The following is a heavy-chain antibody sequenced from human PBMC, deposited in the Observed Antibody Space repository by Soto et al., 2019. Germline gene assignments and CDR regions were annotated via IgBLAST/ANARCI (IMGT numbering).Heavy chain of an antibody. CDR2: INHSGST. CDR3: ARGPDYDFWSGYRLYYYMDV. CDR1: GGSFSGYD. Sequence: SETLSLTCAVYGGSFSGYDWSWIRQPPGKGLEWIGEINHSGSTNYNPSLKSRVTISVDTSKNQFSLKLSSVTAADTAVYYCARGPDYDFWSGYRLYYYMDVWGKGTTVTVSS. V-gene: IGHV4-34*01. J-gene: IGHJ6*03. D-gene: IGHD3-3*01.